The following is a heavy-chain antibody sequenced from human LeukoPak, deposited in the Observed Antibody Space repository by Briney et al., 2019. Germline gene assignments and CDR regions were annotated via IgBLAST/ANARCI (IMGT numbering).Heavy chain of an antibody. J-gene: IGHJ4*02. CDR2: ISSSRSYI. CDR1: GFTFSSYS. Sequence: KAGGSLRLSCAAPGFTFSSYSMNWVRQAPGKGLEWVSFISSSRSYIYYAHSVKGRFTIARDNAKNSLYLQMHSLRAEDTAVYYCARFIAAPYYFDYWGRGTLVTVSS. CDR3: ARFIAAPYYFDY. D-gene: IGHD6-13*01. V-gene: IGHV3-21*01.